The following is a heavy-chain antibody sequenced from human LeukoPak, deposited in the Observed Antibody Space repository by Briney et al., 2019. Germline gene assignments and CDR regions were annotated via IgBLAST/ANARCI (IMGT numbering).Heavy chain of an antibody. CDR1: GYTFTGYY. Sequence: ASVKVSCKASGYTFTGYYMHWVRQAPGQGLEWMGWINPNSGGTNYAQKFQGRVTMTTDTSTSTAYMELRSLRSDDTAVYYCARDGGITMIVDFNYYYYMDVWGKGTTVTVSS. D-gene: IGHD3-22*01. J-gene: IGHJ6*03. CDR2: INPNSGGT. CDR3: ARDGGITMIVDFNYYYYMDV. V-gene: IGHV1-2*02.